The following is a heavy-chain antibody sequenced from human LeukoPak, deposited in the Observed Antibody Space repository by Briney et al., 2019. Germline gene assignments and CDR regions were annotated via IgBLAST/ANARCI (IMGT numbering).Heavy chain of an antibody. D-gene: IGHD1-1*01. Sequence: ASVKVSCKASGYTFTGYYMHWVRQAPGQGLEWMGWINPNSGATKYAQKFQGGVTMTRDTSISTAYMDLSRLTSDDTAVYYCARQKWNDLSFDYWGQGTLVTDSS. J-gene: IGHJ4*02. V-gene: IGHV1-2*02. CDR1: GYTFTGYY. CDR3: ARQKWNDLSFDY. CDR2: INPNSGAT.